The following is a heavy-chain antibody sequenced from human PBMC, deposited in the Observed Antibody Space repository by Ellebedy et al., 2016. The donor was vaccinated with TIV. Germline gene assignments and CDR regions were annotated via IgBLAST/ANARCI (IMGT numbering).Heavy chain of an antibody. V-gene: IGHV3-7*04. CDR2: IRPDGGET. J-gene: IGHJ4*02. CDR1: GFTFSSYS. D-gene: IGHD2-8*02. Sequence: GGSLRLXXAASGFTFSSYSMTWVRQAPGKGLESVAKIRPDGGETYYLDSVTGRFSISRDNAKNALYLQMNNLRGEDTAVYFCAREDYWRFDLWGQGILVSVSS. CDR3: AREDYWRFDL.